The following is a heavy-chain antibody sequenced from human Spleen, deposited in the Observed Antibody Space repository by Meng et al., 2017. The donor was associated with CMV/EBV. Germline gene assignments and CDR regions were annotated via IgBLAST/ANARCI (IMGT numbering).Heavy chain of an antibody. J-gene: IGHJ4*02. CDR3: ARTNSDTTDAPGRQTDY. CDR1: GYTFTSYD. V-gene: IGHV1-8*01. CDR2: MNPNSGNT. Sequence: ASVKVSCKASGYTFTSYDINWVRQATGQGLEWMGWMNPNSGNTGYAQKFQGRVTITRNTSISTAYMELSSLRSEDTAVYYCARTNSDTTDAPGRQTDYWGQGTLVTVSS. D-gene: IGHD2-8*01.